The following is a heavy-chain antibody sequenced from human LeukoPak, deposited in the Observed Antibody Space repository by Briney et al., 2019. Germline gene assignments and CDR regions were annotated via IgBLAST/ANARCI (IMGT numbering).Heavy chain of an antibody. D-gene: IGHD1-1*01. CDR2: IIPIFGTA. CDR3: ARDLGLERPPDYYYYSMDV. V-gene: IGHV1-69*05. Sequence: SVKVSCKASGYTFTSYGISWVRQAPGQGLEWMGGIIPIFGTANYAQKFQGRVTITTDESTSTAYMELSSLRSEDTAVYYCARDLGLERPPDYYYYSMDVWGKGTTVTVSS. J-gene: IGHJ6*03. CDR1: GYTFTSYG.